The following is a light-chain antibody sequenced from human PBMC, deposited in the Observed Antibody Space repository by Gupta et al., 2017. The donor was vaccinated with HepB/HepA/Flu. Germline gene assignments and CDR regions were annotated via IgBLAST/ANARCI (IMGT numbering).Light chain of an antibody. V-gene: IGKV1D-12*01. CDR1: QGVNHR. CDR2: CAS. Sequence: DIQMTQSPSSVSASVGDRVTITCRASQGVNHRLAWYQQKPGEVPKLLIYCASSLENGVPSRFSGSGSGIDFSLIISCLQPEDFAPYFCQQCERLPLTFGEGTRFEMK. CDR3: QQCERLPLT. J-gene: IGKJ5*01.